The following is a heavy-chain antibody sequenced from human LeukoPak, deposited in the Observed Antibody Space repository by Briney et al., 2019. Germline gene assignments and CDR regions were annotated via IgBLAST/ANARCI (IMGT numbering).Heavy chain of an antibody. Sequence: ASVKVSCKASGYTFTSYGISWVRQAPGQGLEWMGWISAYNGNTNYAQKLQGRVTMTTDTSTSTAYMELRSLRSDDTAVYYCATGTTGTQYYYYMDVWGKGTTVTVSS. J-gene: IGHJ6*03. V-gene: IGHV1-18*01. CDR1: GYTFTSYG. CDR3: ATGTTGTQYYYYMDV. D-gene: IGHD1-1*01. CDR2: ISAYNGNT.